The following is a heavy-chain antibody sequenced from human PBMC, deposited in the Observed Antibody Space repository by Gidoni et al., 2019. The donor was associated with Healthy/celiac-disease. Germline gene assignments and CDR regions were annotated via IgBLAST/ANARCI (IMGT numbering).Heavy chain of an antibody. CDR3: ARVGWNYGGWFDP. V-gene: IGHV4-4*02. CDR2: IYHTGST. CDR1: GASISSSNW. J-gene: IGHJ5*02. Sequence: QVQLPDSVPGLVNPSRTLSLTSAVSGASISSSNWWSWVRQPPGKGLEWIGEIYHTGSTNDNPSLKSRVTISVDKSKNQFSLKRSSVTAADTAVYYCARVGWNYGGWFDPWGQGTLVTVSS. D-gene: IGHD1-7*01.